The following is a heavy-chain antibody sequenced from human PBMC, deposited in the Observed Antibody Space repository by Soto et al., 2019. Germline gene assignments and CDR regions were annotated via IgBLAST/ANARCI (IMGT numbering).Heavy chain of an antibody. CDR3: ARGYSSSPLFEDYFDY. J-gene: IGHJ4*02. D-gene: IGHD6-13*01. CDR1: GFTFSSYW. Sequence: GGSLRLSCAASGFTFSSYWMAWIRQAPGKGLEWVANIKQDGSEKYYVDSVKGRFTVSRDNAKNSLFLQMSSLRAEDTALYYCARGYSSSPLFEDYFDYWGQGTPVTVSS. V-gene: IGHV3-7*04. CDR2: IKQDGSEK.